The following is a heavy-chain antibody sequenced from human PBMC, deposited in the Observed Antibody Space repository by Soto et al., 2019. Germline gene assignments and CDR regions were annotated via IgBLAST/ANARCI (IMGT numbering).Heavy chain of an antibody. CDR3: ARDGNIAAAGMGFDY. Sequence: PSETLSLTCPVSGGSISSYYWSWIRQPPGKGLEWIGYIFYSGSTNYNPSLKSRVIISVDTSKNQVSLKLSSVTAADTAVYWCARDGNIAAAGMGFDYWGQGTLVTVSS. CDR2: IFYSGST. CDR1: GGSISSYY. D-gene: IGHD6-13*01. J-gene: IGHJ4*02. V-gene: IGHV4-59*01.